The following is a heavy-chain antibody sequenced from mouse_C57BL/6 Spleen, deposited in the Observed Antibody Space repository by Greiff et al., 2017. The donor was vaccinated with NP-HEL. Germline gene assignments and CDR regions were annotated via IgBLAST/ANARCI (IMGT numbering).Heavy chain of an antibody. CDR3: ARQRGGYFDV. J-gene: IGHJ1*03. V-gene: IGHV5-6*02. CDR1: GFTFSSYG. CDR2: ISSGGSYT. Sequence: EVKLVESGGDLVKPGGSLKLSCAASGFTFSSYGMSWVRQTPDKRLEWVATISSGGSYTYYPDSVKGRFTISRDNAKNTLYLQMSSLKSEDTAMYYCARQRGGYFDVWGTGTTVTVSS.